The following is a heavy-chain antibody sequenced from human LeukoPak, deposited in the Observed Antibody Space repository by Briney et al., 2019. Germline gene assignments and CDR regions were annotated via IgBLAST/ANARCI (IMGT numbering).Heavy chain of an antibody. V-gene: IGHV3-33*01. J-gene: IGHJ4*02. D-gene: IGHD1-1*01. CDR2: IWYDGSFK. CDR1: GFTFSTYG. Sequence: GGSLRLSCAASGFTFSTYGLHWVRQAPGKGLEWVAEIWYDGSFKYYADSVRGRFIVSRDNSEDTLYLQLNSLRAEDTAVYYCVRDPSGSGFAFDSWGQGALVTVSS. CDR3: VRDPSGSGFAFDS.